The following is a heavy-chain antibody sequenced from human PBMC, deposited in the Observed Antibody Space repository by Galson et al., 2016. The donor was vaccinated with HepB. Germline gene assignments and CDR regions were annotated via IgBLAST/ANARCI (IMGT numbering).Heavy chain of an antibody. Sequence: SLRLSCAASGFTFSGSAMHWVRQASGKGLEWVGHIRSKAYSCATAYSASVKGRFTISRDDSKKTAYLQMNSLKTEDTAVYYCSRPLTTVTTWGVEYWGQGTLVTVSS. D-gene: IGHD4-17*01. CDR2: IRSKAYSCAT. V-gene: IGHV3-73*01. J-gene: IGHJ4*02. CDR1: GFTFSGSA. CDR3: SRPLTTVTTWGVEY.